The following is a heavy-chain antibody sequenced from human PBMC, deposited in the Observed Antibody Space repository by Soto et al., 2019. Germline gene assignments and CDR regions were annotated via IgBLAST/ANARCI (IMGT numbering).Heavy chain of an antibody. CDR2: IYWDDDK. Sequence: SGPTLVNPTQTLTLTCTFSGFSLSTSGVGVGWIRQPPGKALEWLALIYWDDDKRYSPSLKRRLTITKDTSKNQVVLTMTNMDPVDTATYYCAHRRIEYSSSSGEWYFDYWGQGTLVTVSS. J-gene: IGHJ4*02. CDR1: GFSLSTSGVG. CDR3: AHRRIEYSSSSGEWYFDY. D-gene: IGHD6-6*01. V-gene: IGHV2-5*02.